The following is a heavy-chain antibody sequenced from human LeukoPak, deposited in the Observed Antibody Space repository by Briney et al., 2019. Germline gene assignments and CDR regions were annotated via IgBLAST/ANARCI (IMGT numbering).Heavy chain of an antibody. CDR3: ARGFQWVGTDY. CDR1: GYFSTSYY. Sequence: SETLSLTCTVSGYFSTSYYWGWIRQPPGKGLEWIGEINHSGSTNYNPSPKSRVTISVDTSKNQFSLKLSSVTAADTAVYYCARGFQWVGTDYWGQGTLVTVSS. J-gene: IGHJ4*02. D-gene: IGHD2/OR15-2a*01. V-gene: IGHV4-34*01. CDR2: INHSGST.